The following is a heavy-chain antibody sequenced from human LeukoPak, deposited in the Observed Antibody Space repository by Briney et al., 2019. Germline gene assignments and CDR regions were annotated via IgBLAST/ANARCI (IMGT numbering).Heavy chain of an antibody. J-gene: IGHJ4*02. CDR1: GYSFTSYW. Sequence: GESLKISCKGSGYSFTSYWIGWVRQMPGKGLEWMGIIYPGDSDTRYSPSFQGQVTISADKSISTAYLQWSSLKASDTAMYYCARADCSSTSCLYPFDYWGQGTLVTVSS. D-gene: IGHD2-2*01. V-gene: IGHV5-51*01. CDR3: ARADCSSTSCLYPFDY. CDR2: IYPGDSDT.